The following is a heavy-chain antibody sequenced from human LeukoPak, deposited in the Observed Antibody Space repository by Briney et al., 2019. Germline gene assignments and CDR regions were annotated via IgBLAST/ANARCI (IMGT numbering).Heavy chain of an antibody. Sequence: GGSLRLSCAASGFSVSSNYMSWVRQAPGKGLEWVSVIYSAGTTYYADSVKGRFTISRDNSKNTLSLQMNSLRPEDTAVYYCATDSRLYAFDIWGQGTVVTVSS. CDR1: GFSVSSNY. CDR2: IYSAGTT. CDR3: ATDSRLYAFDI. J-gene: IGHJ3*02. V-gene: IGHV3-66*02.